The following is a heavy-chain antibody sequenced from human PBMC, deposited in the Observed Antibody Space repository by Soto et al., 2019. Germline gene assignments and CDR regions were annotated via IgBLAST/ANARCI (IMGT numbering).Heavy chain of an antibody. CDR1: GGSISSGGYY. D-gene: IGHD3-22*01. CDR3: ARGAVYYDSSGYFSY. J-gene: IGHJ4*02. CDR2: IYYSGST. V-gene: IGHV4-31*03. Sequence: PSETLSLTCTVSGGSISSGGYYWSWIRQHPGKGLEWIGYIYYSGSTYYNPSLKSRVTISVDTSKNQFSLKLSSVTAADTAVHYCARGAVYYDSSGYFSYWGQGTLVTVSS.